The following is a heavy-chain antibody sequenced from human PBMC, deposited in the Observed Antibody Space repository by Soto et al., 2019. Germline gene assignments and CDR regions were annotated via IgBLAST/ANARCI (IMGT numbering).Heavy chain of an antibody. J-gene: IGHJ4*02. Sequence: PGESLKISCKGSGYSFTSYWIGWVRQMPGKGLEWMGIIYPGDSDTRYSPSFQGQVTISADKSISTAYLQWSSLRASDTAMYYCARLRFYDSSGYYVYYFDYWGQGTLVTVS. CDR2: IYPGDSDT. D-gene: IGHD3-22*01. CDR3: ARLRFYDSSGYYVYYFDY. V-gene: IGHV5-51*01. CDR1: GYSFTSYW.